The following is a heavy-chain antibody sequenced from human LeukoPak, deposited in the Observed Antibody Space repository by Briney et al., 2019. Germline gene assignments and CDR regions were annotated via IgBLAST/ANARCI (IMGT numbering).Heavy chain of an antibody. CDR1: GFTFRNRW. CDR3: AAGGAPGRFDY. CDR2: TGQYGHDN. D-gene: IGHD6-13*01. Sequence: GGPLRLSCAGSGFTFRNRWATWVRQAPGKGLEWVASTGQYGHDNDYVDSVRGRFTISRDFAKISLFLQMNSLRVEDTAVYYCAAGGAPGRFDYWGRGAPVTVSS. V-gene: IGHV3-7*01. J-gene: IGHJ4*02.